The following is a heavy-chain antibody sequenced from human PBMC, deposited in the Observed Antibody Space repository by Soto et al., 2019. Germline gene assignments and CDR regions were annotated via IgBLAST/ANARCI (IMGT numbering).Heavy chain of an antibody. CDR1: GYSFTTYW. J-gene: IGHJ6*02. CDR3: ASAVRIAADYYYYYGMDV. V-gene: IGHV5-10-1*04. CDR2: IDPTDSDT. Sequence: PGESLKISCKGSGYSFTTYWISWVRQMPGKGLEWMGRIDPTDSDTYYSPSFQGQVTISADKSISTAYLQWSSLKASDTAMYYCASAVRIAADYYYYYGMDVWGQGTTVTVSS. D-gene: IGHD6-13*01.